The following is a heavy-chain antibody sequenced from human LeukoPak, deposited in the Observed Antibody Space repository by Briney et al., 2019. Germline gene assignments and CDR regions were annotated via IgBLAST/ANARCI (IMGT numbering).Heavy chain of an antibody. CDR1: GYSFTSHD. J-gene: IGHJ4*02. Sequence: ASVKVSCKASGYSFTSHDINWVRQATGQGLEWMGWMNPNSGNTGYAQKFQDRVTMTRNTSISTAYLELSSLGSEDTAMYYCASALKRGSAGTLIDHWGQGTLVAVSS. CDR3: ASALKRGSAGTLIDH. CDR2: MNPNSGNT. D-gene: IGHD6-13*01. V-gene: IGHV1-8*01.